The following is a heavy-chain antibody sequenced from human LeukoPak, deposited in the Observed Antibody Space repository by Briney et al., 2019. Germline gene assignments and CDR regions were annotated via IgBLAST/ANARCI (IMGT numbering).Heavy chain of an antibody. D-gene: IGHD3-22*01. J-gene: IGHJ4*02. CDR1: GYTFNDYY. V-gene: IGHV1-46*02. Sequence: ASVKVSCKASGYTFNDYYMHWVRQAPGRGLEWMGIINPSGGTTSYAQKFQGRVTMTRDTSTSTAYMELRSLRSDDTAVYYCARGLVYYDSSLFDYWGQGTLVTVSS. CDR3: ARGLVYYDSSLFDY. CDR2: INPSGGTT.